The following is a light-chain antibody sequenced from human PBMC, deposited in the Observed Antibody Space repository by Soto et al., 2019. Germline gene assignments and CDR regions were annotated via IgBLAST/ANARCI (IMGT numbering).Light chain of an antibody. CDR3: QQGYSNPWT. CDR1: HNINTY. J-gene: IGKJ1*01. V-gene: IGKV1-39*01. Sequence: DIQMTQSPSSLSASVGDRVAITCRASHNINTYLNWYQQRPGKAPRLLIYAASSVQGGVPSRFSGSGSGTNFTLSLNSLQPEDFATYYCQQGYSNPWTFGQGTKVDI. CDR2: AAS.